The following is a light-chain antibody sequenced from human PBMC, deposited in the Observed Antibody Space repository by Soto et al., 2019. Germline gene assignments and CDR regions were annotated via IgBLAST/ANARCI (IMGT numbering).Light chain of an antibody. J-gene: IGKJ1*01. CDR1: QSISSY. CDR2: AAS. Sequence: DIQMAQSPSSLSASVGDRVTITCRASQSISSYLNWYQQKPGKAPKLLIYAASSLQGGVPSRFSGSGSGTDYTLTVSSLQREDFATYYCQQSYTTPPAFGQGTKVEIK. V-gene: IGKV1-39*01. CDR3: QQSYTTPPA.